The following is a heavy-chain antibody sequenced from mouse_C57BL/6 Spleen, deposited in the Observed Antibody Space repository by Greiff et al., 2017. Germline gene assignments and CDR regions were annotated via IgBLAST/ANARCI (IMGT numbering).Heavy chain of an antibody. Sequence: EVHLVESGGGLVKPGGSLKLSCAASGFTFSSYTMSWVRQTPEKRLEWVATISGGGGNTYYPDSVKGRFTISRDTAKNTLYLQMSSLRSEDTALYYCARGSNLFDYWGQGTTLTVSS. CDR3: ARGSNLFDY. V-gene: IGHV5-9*01. D-gene: IGHD1-1*01. J-gene: IGHJ2*01. CDR2: ISGGGGNT. CDR1: GFTFSSYT.